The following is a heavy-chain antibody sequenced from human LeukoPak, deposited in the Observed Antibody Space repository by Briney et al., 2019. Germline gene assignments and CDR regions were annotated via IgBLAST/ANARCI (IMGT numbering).Heavy chain of an antibody. CDR1: GFTFSSYW. Sequence: GGSLRLSCAASGFTFSSYWMHWVRQAPGKGLVWVSRINSDGSSTSYADSVKGRFTISRDNAKNTLYLQMNSLRAEDTAVYYCARVVAVAGTPWDYWGQGTLVTVSS. CDR2: INSDGSST. CDR3: ARVVAVAGTPWDY. V-gene: IGHV3-74*01. D-gene: IGHD6-19*01. J-gene: IGHJ4*02.